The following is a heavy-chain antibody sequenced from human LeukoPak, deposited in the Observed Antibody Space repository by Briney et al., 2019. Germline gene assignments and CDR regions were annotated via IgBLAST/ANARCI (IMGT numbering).Heavy chain of an antibody. CDR2: INPSGGST. CDR3: ARDSYSDSSGSVDY. CDR1: GYTFTSHY. J-gene: IGHJ4*02. D-gene: IGHD3-22*01. Sequence: ASVKVSCTASGYTFTSHYMHWVRQAPGQGLEWMGRINPSGGSTTYAQGFQGRVTMTRDTSTSTVYMELSSLRSEDTAVYFCARDSYSDSSGSVDYWGQGTLVTVSS. V-gene: IGHV1-46*01.